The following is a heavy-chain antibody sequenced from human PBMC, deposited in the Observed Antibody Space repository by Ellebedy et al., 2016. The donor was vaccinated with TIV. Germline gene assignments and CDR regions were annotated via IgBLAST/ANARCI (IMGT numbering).Heavy chain of an antibody. CDR3: ARLSSRIAAAA. CDR2: IYYSGTT. J-gene: IGHJ5*02. D-gene: IGHD6-13*01. CDR1: GGSISSTNYY. Sequence: SETLSLTCTVSGGSISSTNYYRVWIRQPPGKGLEWIGSIYYSGTTNYNPSLKSRVTISADQSKNQFSLKLSSFTAADTAVYYCARLSSRIAAAAWGQGVLVTVTS. V-gene: IGHV4-39*07.